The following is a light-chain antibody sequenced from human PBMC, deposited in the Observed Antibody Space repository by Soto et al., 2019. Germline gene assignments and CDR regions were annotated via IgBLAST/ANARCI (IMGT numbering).Light chain of an antibody. CDR1: QAISRY. CDR2: AAT. V-gene: IGKV1-9*01. Sequence: DFQMTQSPSSLSPSVGDRIIITCRATQAISRYLAWYQQKPGAAPKLLIYAATTLQSGVPSRCSGAASGAEFTIIISRLQSYDFASYYCQHLNSYEFGQGTKVDIK. J-gene: IGKJ1*01. CDR3: QHLNSYE.